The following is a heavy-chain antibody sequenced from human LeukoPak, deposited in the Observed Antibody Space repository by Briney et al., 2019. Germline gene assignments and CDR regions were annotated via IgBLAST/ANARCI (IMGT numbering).Heavy chain of an antibody. Sequence: GGSLRLSCAASGFTFSSYSMNWVRQAPGKGLEWVSSISSSSSYIYYADSVKGRFTISRDNSKNTLYLQMNSLRTEDTAVYYCARRMAANAFDIWGQGTMVTVSS. J-gene: IGHJ3*02. D-gene: IGHD5-24*01. V-gene: IGHV3-21*01. CDR1: GFTFSSYS. CDR2: ISSSSSYI. CDR3: ARRMAANAFDI.